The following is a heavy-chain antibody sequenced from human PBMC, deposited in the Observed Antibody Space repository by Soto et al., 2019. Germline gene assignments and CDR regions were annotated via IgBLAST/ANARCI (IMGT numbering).Heavy chain of an antibody. V-gene: IGHV3-15*07. CDR3: TTDLRITMVRGVNRGSKNYYYGMVV. CDR1: GFTFSNAW. CDR2: IKSKTDGGTT. J-gene: IGHJ6*02. D-gene: IGHD3-10*01. Sequence: GGSLRLSCAASGFTFSNAWMNWVRQAPGKGLEWVGRIKSKTDGGTTDNAEPGKGRSTISRVDSKNTLYLKMNSLKTADTAVYYCTTDLRITMVRGVNRGSKNYYYGMVVWGQGTTVTVSS.